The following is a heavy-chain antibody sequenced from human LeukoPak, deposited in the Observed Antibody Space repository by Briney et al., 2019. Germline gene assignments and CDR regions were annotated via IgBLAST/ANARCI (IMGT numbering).Heavy chain of an antibody. CDR3: AREVPYYGMDV. J-gene: IGHJ6*02. Sequence: PGGSLRLSCAASGFTFSSYEMNWVRQAPGKGLEWVSYISSSGSTIYYADSVKGRFTISRDNAKNSLYLQMNSLRAEDTAAYYCAREVPYYGMDVWGQGTTVTVSS. CDR2: ISSSGSTI. V-gene: IGHV3-48*03. CDR1: GFTFSSYE.